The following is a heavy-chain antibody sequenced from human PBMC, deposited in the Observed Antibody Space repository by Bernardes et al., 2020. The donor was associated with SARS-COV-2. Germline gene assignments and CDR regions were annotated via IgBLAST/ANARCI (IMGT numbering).Heavy chain of an antibody. CDR1: GFTFSGAW. D-gene: IGHD3-3*01. Sequence: GGSLRLSCAASGFTFSGAWMSWVRQTPGKGLEWVGRVKSKSDGGTTDYAAPVKGRFYISRDDSESTLYLQMNSLRSEDTAVYYCCTDPRIIPVEEWLYYYGMDVWGQGTTVTVSS. J-gene: IGHJ6*02. V-gene: IGHV3-15*01. CDR3: CTDPRIIPVEEWLYYYGMDV. CDR2: VKSKSDGGTT.